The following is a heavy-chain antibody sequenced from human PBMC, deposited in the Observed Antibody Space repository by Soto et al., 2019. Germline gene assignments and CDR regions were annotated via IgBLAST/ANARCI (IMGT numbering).Heavy chain of an antibody. CDR1: GGSISSTSNY. Sequence: SETLSLTCTVSGGSISSTSNYWGWIRQPPGKGLEWIGIIDYSGSTDHNPSLKSRVTISVDTSKNQFSLKLSSVTAADTAVYYCARGPNYDSSGYYYVPFDYWGQGTLVTVSS. V-gene: IGHV4-39*07. CDR2: IDYSGST. CDR3: ARGPNYDSSGYYYVPFDY. J-gene: IGHJ4*02. D-gene: IGHD3-22*01.